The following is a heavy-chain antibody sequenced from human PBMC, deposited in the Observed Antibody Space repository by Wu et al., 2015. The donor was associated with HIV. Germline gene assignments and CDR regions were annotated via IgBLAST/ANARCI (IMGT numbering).Heavy chain of an antibody. V-gene: IGHV1-69*05. CDR3: ASFIGGYCSGGSCYDGWFDP. Sequence: QVQLVQSGAEVKKPGSSVKVSCKASGGTFSSYAISWVRQAPGQGLEWMGGIIPIFGTANYAQKFQGRVTITTDESTSTAYMELSSLRSEDTAVYYCASFIGGYCSGGSCYDGWFDPWGQGTLVTVSS. CDR1: GGTFSSYA. D-gene: IGHD2-15*01. J-gene: IGHJ5*02. CDR2: IIPIFGTA.